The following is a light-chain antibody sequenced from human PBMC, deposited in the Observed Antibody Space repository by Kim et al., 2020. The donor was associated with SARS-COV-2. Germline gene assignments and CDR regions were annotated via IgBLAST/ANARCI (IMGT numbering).Light chain of an antibody. CDR1: QSVSSSY. Sequence: SPGERATLSCRASQSVSSSYLAWYQQKPGQAPRLLIYGASSRATGIPDRFSGSGSGTDFTFTISRLEPEDFAVYYCQQYGSSPSYTFGQGTKLEIK. CDR3: QQYGSSPSYT. V-gene: IGKV3-20*01. CDR2: GAS. J-gene: IGKJ2*01.